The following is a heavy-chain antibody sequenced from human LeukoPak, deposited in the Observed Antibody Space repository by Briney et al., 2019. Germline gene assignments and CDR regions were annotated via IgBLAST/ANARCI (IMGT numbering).Heavy chain of an antibody. CDR3: TRGTYYDFWSGYYSDY. Sequence: SETLSLTCSLSGHSLSSNYYWGWIRQPPGKGMEWIGSISHSGSTYYNPSLKSRLTMSVDTSKNRLSLKLRSVTAADTAIYYCTRGTYYDFWSGYYSDYWGQGTLVAVSS. CDR1: GHSLSSNYY. D-gene: IGHD3-3*01. V-gene: IGHV4-38-2*02. J-gene: IGHJ4*02. CDR2: ISHSGST.